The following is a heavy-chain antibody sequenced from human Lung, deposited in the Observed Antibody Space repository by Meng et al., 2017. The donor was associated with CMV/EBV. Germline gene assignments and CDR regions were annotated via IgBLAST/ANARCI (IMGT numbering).Heavy chain of an antibody. V-gene: IGHV1-18*01. J-gene: IGHJ4*02. CDR3: ARETSSSGPKVFDY. CDR1: GYTFTLYG. Sequence: SGYTFTLYGISWVRQAPGQGLEWMGRISAYNADTKYAQNLQGRVTMTPDTSTTTAYMELRSLRSDDTAVYYCARETSSSGPKVFDYWGQGTPVTVSS. D-gene: IGHD6-6*01. CDR2: ISAYNADT.